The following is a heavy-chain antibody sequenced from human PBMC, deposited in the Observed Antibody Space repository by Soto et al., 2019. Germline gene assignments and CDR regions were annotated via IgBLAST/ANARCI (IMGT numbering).Heavy chain of an antibody. Sequence: SETLSLTCAVYGGSFSGYYWSWIRQPPGKGLEWIGDINHSGSTNYNPSLKSRVTMSVDTSKNQFSLKLSSVTAADTAVYYCARDGYYDYVWGSYRYGAFDIWGQGTMVTVSS. D-gene: IGHD3-16*02. V-gene: IGHV4-34*01. CDR3: ARDGYYDYVWGSYRYGAFDI. CDR2: INHSGST. J-gene: IGHJ3*02. CDR1: GGSFSGYY.